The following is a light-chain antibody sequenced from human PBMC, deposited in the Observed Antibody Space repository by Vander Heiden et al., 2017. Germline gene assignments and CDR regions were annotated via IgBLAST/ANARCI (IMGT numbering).Light chain of an antibody. CDR3: QQYDNLPYT. J-gene: IGKJ1*01. V-gene: IGKV1-33*01. CDR2: DAS. CDR1: QDISNY. Sequence: IRMTQSPSSLSASIGDRVTITCQASQDISNYLNWYQQKPGKAPKLLIYDASNLETGVPSRFSGSGSGTDFTFTISSLQPEDIATYYCQQYDNLPYTFGQGTKVEIK.